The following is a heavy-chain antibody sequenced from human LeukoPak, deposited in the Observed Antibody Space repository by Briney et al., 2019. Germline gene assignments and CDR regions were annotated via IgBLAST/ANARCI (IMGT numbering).Heavy chain of an antibody. CDR2: ISSSSSYI. CDR3: ARDSLHGSGWYVGYYYYMDV. D-gene: IGHD6-19*01. Sequence: GGSLRLSCAASGFTFSSYSMNWVCQAPGKGLEWVSSISSSSSYIYYADSVKGRFTISRDNAKNSLYLQMNSLRAEDTAVYYCARDSLHGSGWYVGYYYYMDVWGKGTTVTVSS. CDR1: GFTFSSYS. J-gene: IGHJ6*03. V-gene: IGHV3-21*01.